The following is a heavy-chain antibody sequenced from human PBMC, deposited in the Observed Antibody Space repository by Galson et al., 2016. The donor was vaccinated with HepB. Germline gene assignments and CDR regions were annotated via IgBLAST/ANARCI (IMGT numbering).Heavy chain of an antibody. CDR2: IKYDGSEK. V-gene: IGHV3-7*03. Sequence: SLRLSCAASGFTSSLYWMTWVRQAPGEGLQWVANIKYDGSEKNYVDSVKGRFTISRDNAKNSLFLQMHSLRAEDTAVYYCARSGVYSSGWHGIDSWGQGTLVLVSS. J-gene: IGHJ4*02. D-gene: IGHD6-19*01. CDR3: ARSGVYSSGWHGIDS. CDR1: GFTSSLYW.